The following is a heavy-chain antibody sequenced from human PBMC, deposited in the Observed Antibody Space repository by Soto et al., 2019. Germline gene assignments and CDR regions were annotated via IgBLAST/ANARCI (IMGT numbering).Heavy chain of an antibody. CDR3: ARTNGLDSSGWYSMYYYYMDV. CDR2: IYYSGST. J-gene: IGHJ6*03. V-gene: IGHV4-39*01. Sequence: SETLSLTCTVSGGSISSSSYYWGWIRQPPGKGLEWIGSIYYSGSTYYNPSLKSRVTISVDTSKNQFSLKLSSVTAADTAVYYCARTNGLDSSGWYSMYYYYMDVWGKGTTVTVSS. CDR1: GGSISSSSYY. D-gene: IGHD6-19*01.